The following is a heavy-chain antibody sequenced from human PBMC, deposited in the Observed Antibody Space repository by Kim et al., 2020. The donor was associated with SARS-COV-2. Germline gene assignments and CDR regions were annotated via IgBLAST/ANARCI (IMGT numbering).Heavy chain of an antibody. CDR1: GGSFRGYY. J-gene: IGHJ4*02. D-gene: IGHD6-6*01. Sequence: SETLSLTCAVYGGSFRGYYWSWIRQPPGKGLEWIGEINHSGTTNYNPSLKSRVTISVDTSKNQFSLNLSSVTAADTAVYYCAGGPARPENTFDYWGQRTLVTVSS. CDR3: AGGPARPENTFDY. CDR2: INHSGTT. V-gene: IGHV4-34*01.